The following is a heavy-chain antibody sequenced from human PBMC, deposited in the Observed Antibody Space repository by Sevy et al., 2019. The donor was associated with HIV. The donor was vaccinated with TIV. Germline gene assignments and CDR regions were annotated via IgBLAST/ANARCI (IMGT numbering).Heavy chain of an antibody. V-gene: IGHV3-72*01. D-gene: IGHD5-18*01. Sequence: GGSLRLSCAASGFTVSDHYMEWVRQAPGKGLEWVGRSRDKANSHTTEYVASVKGRFTISRDDSKNSLYLQMNSLKTEETAVYYCARGNDSGMAGYYYYYMHVWGKGTTVTVSS. J-gene: IGHJ6*03. CDR3: ARGNDSGMAGYYYYYMHV. CDR2: SRDKANSHTT. CDR1: GFTVSDHY.